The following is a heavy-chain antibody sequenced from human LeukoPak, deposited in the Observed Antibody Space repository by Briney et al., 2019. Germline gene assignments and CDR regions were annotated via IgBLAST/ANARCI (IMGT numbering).Heavy chain of an antibody. J-gene: IGHJ3*02. CDR2: IYYSGST. Sequence: PGGSLRLSCSASGFTFSSYAMHWIRQPPGKGLEWIGYIYYSGSTNYNPSLKSRVTISVDTSKNQFSLKLSSVTAADTAVYYCARGSSGWENDAFDIWGQGTMVTVSS. CDR3: ARGSSGWENDAFDI. CDR1: GFTFSSYA. D-gene: IGHD6-19*01. V-gene: IGHV4-59*01.